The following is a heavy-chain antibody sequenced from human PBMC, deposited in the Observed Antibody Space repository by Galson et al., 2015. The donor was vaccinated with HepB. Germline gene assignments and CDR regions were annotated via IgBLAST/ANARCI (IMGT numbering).Heavy chain of an antibody. J-gene: IGHJ6*02. CDR1: GYTLTELS. Sequence: SVKVSCKVSGYTLTELSMHWVRQAPGKGLERMGGFDPEDGETIYAQKFQGRVTMTEDTSTDTAYMELSSLRSEDTAVYYCATDLPSGSYYYYGMDVWGQGTTVTVSS. CDR3: ATDLPSGSYYYYGMDV. D-gene: IGHD1-26*01. CDR2: FDPEDGET. V-gene: IGHV1-24*01.